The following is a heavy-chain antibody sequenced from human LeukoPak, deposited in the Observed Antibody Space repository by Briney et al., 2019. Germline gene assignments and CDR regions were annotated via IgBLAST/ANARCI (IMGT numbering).Heavy chain of an antibody. CDR3: ARPRYDSSGYGFDY. CDR2: IYYSGST. D-gene: IGHD3-22*01. CDR1: GGSISSSSYY. Sequence: PSETLSLTCTVSGGSISSSSYYWGWIRQPPGKGLEWIGSIYYSGSTYYNPSLKSRVTISVGTSKNQFSLKLSSVTAADTAVYYCARPRYDSSGYGFDYWGQGTLVTVSS. V-gene: IGHV4-39*01. J-gene: IGHJ4*02.